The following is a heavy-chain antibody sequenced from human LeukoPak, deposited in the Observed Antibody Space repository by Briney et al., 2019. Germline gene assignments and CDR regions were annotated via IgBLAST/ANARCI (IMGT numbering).Heavy chain of an antibody. V-gene: IGHV1-8*01. CDR1: GYTFTSYD. D-gene: IGHD5-24*01. Sequence: ASVKVSCKASGYTFTSYDINWVRQATGQGLEWMGWMNPNSGNTGYAQKFQGRVTMTKNTSISTAYMEASSLRSEDTAVYYRARGRGMATIGWFDPWGQGTLVTVSS. J-gene: IGHJ5*02. CDR2: MNPNSGNT. CDR3: ARGRGMATIGWFDP.